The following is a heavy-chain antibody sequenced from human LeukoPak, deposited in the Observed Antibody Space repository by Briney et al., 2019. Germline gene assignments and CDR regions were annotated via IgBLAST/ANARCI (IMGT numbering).Heavy chain of an antibody. V-gene: IGHV3-48*03. J-gene: IGHJ3*02. Sequence: RTGGSLRLSCAASGFTFSSYEMNWVRQAPGKGREGVSYISGSGSNIYYADSVKGRFTISRDNAKNSLYLQMNSLRAEDTAVYYCARDRLAYGAFDIWGQGTMVTVSS. CDR3: ARDRLAYGAFDI. D-gene: IGHD2-15*01. CDR2: ISGSGSNI. CDR1: GFTFSSYE.